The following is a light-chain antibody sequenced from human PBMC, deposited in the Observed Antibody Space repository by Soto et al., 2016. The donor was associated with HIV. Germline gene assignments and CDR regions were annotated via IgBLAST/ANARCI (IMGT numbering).Light chain of an antibody. Sequence: SYELTQPPSVSVSPGQTARITCSGDALPKQYAYWYQQKPGQAPVLVIYKDSERPSGIPERFSGSSSGTTLTLTISGVQAEDEADYYCQSADSSGIYEVFGGGTKLTV. CDR1: ALPKQY. V-gene: IGLV3-25*03. CDR3: QSADSSGIYEV. J-gene: IGLJ3*02. CDR2: KDS.